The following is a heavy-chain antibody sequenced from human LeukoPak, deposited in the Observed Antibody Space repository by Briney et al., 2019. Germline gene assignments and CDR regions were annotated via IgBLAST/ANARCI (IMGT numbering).Heavy chain of an antibody. D-gene: IGHD6-6*01. CDR1: GGSISSHF. CDR2: IYHSRGT. CDR3: AREAEGYSSSSRAFDI. Sequence: SETLSLTCTVSGGSISSHFWSWIRQPPGKGLEWIGYIYHSRGTNYNPSLKSRVTISVDTSKTQFSLKLSSVTAADTAVYYCAREAEGYSSSSRAFDIWGQGTMVTVSS. V-gene: IGHV4-59*11. J-gene: IGHJ3*02.